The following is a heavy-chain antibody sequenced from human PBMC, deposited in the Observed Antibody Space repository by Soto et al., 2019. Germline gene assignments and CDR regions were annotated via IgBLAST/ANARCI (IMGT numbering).Heavy chain of an antibody. CDR3: ARYRYGYSYFDY. D-gene: IGHD5-18*01. J-gene: IGHJ4*02. V-gene: IGHV1-69*12. CDR2: IIPFFGTA. CDR1: GGTFSSYA. Sequence: QVQLVQSGAGGKKPGSSVKVSCKASGGTFSSYAISWVRQAPGQGLEWMGGIIPFFGTANYAQKFQGRVTITADESTSTAYMELSSLRSEDTAVYYCARYRYGYSYFDYWGQGTLVTVSS.